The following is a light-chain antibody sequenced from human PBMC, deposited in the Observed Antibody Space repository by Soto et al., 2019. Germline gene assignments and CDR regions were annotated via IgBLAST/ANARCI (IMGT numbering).Light chain of an antibody. CDR1: SSDVGANIF. CDR3: SSFTADSTYV. V-gene: IGLV2-14*01. CDR2: TVS. Sequence: QSALTQPASVSGSPGQSITISCTGTSSDVGANIFVSWYQQHPGKVPKLMIYTVSSRPSGVSQRFSGSKSGNTASLTISGLQAEDEDDYYCSSFTADSTYVFGTGTKVTVL. J-gene: IGLJ1*01.